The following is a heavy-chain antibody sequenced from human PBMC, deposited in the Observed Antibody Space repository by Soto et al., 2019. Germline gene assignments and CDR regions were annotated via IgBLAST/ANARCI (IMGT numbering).Heavy chain of an antibody. D-gene: IGHD3-10*01. Sequence: SVKVSCKASGGTFSSYAISWVRQAPGQGLEWMGGIIPIFGTANYAQKFQGRVTITADESTSIAYMELSSLRSEDTAVYYCAREPIVDYGSGSYSDYWGQGTLVTVSS. CDR1: GGTFSSYA. V-gene: IGHV1-69*13. CDR3: AREPIVDYGSGSYSDY. CDR2: IIPIFGTA. J-gene: IGHJ4*02.